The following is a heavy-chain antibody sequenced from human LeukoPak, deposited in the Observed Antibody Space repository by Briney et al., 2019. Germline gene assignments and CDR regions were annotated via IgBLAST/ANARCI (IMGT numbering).Heavy chain of an antibody. V-gene: IGHV1-69*06. CDR2: TIPIFGTA. CDR3: ATKATSETTHYYYYYMDV. J-gene: IGHJ6*03. CDR1: GGTFSSYA. D-gene: IGHD1-1*01. Sequence: SVKVSCKASGGTFSSYAISWVRQAPGQGLEWMGGTIPIFGTANYAQKFQGRVTMTEDTSTDTAYMELSSLRSEDTAVYYCATKATSETTHYYYYYMDVWGKGTTVTVSS.